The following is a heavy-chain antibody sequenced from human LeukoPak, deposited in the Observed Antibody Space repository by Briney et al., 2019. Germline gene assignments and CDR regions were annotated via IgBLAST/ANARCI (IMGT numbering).Heavy chain of an antibody. D-gene: IGHD1-26*01. CDR2: IYHSGST. J-gene: IGHJ4*02. CDR3: ARDSGIYLRGSDY. Sequence: SETLSLTCTVSGYSIRSGYYWGWLRQPPGKGLEWIGSIYHSGSTYYTPSLKSRVTISVDTSKNQFSLKVSCVTAADTAVYYWARDSGIYLRGSDYWGQGNLVPVSS. V-gene: IGHV4-38-2*02. CDR1: GYSIRSGYY.